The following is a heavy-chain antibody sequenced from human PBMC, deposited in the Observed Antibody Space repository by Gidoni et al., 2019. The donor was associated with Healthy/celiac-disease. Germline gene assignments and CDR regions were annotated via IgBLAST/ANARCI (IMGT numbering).Heavy chain of an antibody. D-gene: IGHD3-9*01. CDR3: ARDFLNYDILTGYSYYYYGMDV. J-gene: IGHJ6*02. CDR2: ISYDGSNK. Sequence: QVQLVASGGGVVQPGRSLRLSCAASGFTFSSYSMHWVRQAPGKGLEWVAVISYDGSNKYYADSVKGRFTISRDNSKNTLYLQMNSLRAEDTAVYYCARDFLNYDILTGYSYYYYGMDVWGQGTTVTVSS. V-gene: IGHV3-30-3*01. CDR1: GFTFSSYS.